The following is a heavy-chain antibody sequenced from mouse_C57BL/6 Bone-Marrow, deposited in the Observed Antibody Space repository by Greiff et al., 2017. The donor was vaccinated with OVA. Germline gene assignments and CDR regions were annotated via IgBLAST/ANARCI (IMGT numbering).Heavy chain of an antibody. V-gene: IGHV1-22*01. J-gene: IGHJ2*01. D-gene: IGHD1-1*01. CDR2: INPNNGGT. CDR1: GYTFTDYN. Sequence: EVQLQQSGPELVKPGASVKMSCKASGYTFTDYNMHWVKQSHGKSLEWIGYINPNNGGTSYNQKFKGKATLTVNKSSSTACMELRSLTSEDSAVYYCARDTTVVAPRYFDYWGQGTTLTVSS. CDR3: ARDTTVVAPRYFDY.